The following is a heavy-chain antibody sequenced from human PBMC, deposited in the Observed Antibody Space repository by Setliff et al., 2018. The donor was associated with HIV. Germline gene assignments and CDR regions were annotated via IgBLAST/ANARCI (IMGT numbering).Heavy chain of an antibody. CDR1: SGSFSGYF. J-gene: IGHJ5*02. CDR2: LNDSGST. V-gene: IGHV4-34*01. CDR3: ARGTKLVWGRWFDP. Sequence: SETLSLTCAVYSGSFSGYFWSWIRQSPRKRLEWIGELNDSGSTNYNPSLKSRVTISVDTSKNQFSLRLSSVTAADTAVYYCARGTKLVWGRWFDPWGQGTLVTVSS. D-gene: IGHD6-6*01.